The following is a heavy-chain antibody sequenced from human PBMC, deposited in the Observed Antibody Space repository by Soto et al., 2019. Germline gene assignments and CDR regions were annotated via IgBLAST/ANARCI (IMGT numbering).Heavy chain of an antibody. CDR1: GFTFSHYG. Sequence: QVQLVESGGGVVQPGRSLRLSCAASGFTFSHYGMHWVRQAPGKGLEWVAVTSYDGSDKDYADSVKGRFTISRDNSKNTLYLQMSSLRAEDTAVYYCAKPDSSGWYLERFDYWGQGTLVTVSS. CDR2: TSYDGSDK. J-gene: IGHJ4*02. CDR3: AKPDSSGWYLERFDY. D-gene: IGHD6-19*01. V-gene: IGHV3-30*18.